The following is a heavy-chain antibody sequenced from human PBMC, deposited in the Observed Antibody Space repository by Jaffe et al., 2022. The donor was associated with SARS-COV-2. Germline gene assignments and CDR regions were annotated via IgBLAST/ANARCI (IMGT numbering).Heavy chain of an antibody. V-gene: IGHV3-9*01. CDR2: ISWNSGSI. D-gene: IGHD2-2*01. J-gene: IGHJ5*02. CDR3: ASGGYQLLSGWFDP. CDR1: GFTFDDYA. Sequence: EVQLVESGGGLVQPGRSLRLSCAASGFTFDDYAMHWVRQAPGKGLEWVSGISWNSGSIGYADSVKGRFTISRDNAKNSLYLQMNSLRAEDTALYYCASGGYQLLSGWFDPWGQGTLVTVSS.